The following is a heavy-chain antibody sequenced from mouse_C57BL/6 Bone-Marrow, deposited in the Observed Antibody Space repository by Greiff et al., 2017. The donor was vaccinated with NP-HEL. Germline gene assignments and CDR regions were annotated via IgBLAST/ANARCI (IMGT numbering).Heavy chain of an antibody. J-gene: IGHJ3*01. Sequence: VQLQQSGAELVRPGASVKLSCTASGFNIKDDYMHWVKQRPEQGLEWIGWIDPENGDTEYASKFQGKATITADTSSNTAYLQLSSLTSEDTAVYYFTTADYDVWFAYWGRGTLVTVSA. D-gene: IGHD2-4*01. V-gene: IGHV14-4*01. CDR1: GFNIKDDY. CDR2: IDPENGDT. CDR3: TTADYDVWFAY.